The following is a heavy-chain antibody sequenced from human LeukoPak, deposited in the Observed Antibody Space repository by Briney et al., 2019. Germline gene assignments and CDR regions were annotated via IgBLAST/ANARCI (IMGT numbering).Heavy chain of an antibody. Sequence: PGGSLRLSCAASGFTFSSSWIHWVRQAPGKGLEWVSGINWNGGSTGYADSVKGRFTISRDNAKNSLYLQMNSLRAEDTALYYCAREGLGPFDIWGQGTMVTVSS. CDR2: INWNGGST. CDR1: GFTFSSSW. V-gene: IGHV3-20*04. J-gene: IGHJ3*02. CDR3: AREGLGPFDI.